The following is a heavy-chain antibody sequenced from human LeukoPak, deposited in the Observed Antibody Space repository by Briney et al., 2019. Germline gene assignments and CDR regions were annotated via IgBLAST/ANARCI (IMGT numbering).Heavy chain of an antibody. CDR3: AREDGSGNFCFDY. CDR1: GYTSTGYY. D-gene: IGHD3-10*01. Sequence: ASVKVSCKASGYTSTGYYMHWVRQTPGQRLEWMGWINPNSGGTNYAQKFQGRVTMTRDTSISTAYMELSRLRSGDTAVYYCAREDGSGNFCFDYWGQGTLVTVSS. J-gene: IGHJ4*02. V-gene: IGHV1-2*02. CDR2: INPNSGGT.